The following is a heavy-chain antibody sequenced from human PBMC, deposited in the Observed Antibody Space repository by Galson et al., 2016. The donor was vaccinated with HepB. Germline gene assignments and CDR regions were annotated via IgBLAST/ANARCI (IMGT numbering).Heavy chain of an antibody. V-gene: IGHV5-51*01. Sequence: QSGAEVKKPGESLKISCKGSGYSFTSFWIAWVRRMPGKGPEWMGIIYPRDSDTRYSPSFQGRVTISADKSINTAYLQWSSLKASDTAMYYCARHGGSYYTGNHFWGQGTLVTVSS. CDR3: ARHGGSYYTGNHF. J-gene: IGHJ4*02. D-gene: IGHD1-26*01. CDR2: IYPRDSDT. CDR1: GYSFTSFW.